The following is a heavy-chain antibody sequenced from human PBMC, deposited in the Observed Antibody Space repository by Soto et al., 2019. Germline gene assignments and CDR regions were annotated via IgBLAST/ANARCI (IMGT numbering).Heavy chain of an antibody. D-gene: IGHD2-15*01. V-gene: IGHV1-46*03. CDR1: GYTFTSYY. J-gene: IGHJ6*02. Sequence: ASVTVSCKASGYTFTSYYMHWVRQAPGQGLERMGIINPSGGSTSYAQKLQGRVTMTRDKSTSTVYMELSSLRTEDTAVYYCDRGPPGYFSGGSCYGANYYYGMDVWGQRTTVTVSS. CDR3: DRGPPGYFSGGSCYGANYYYGMDV. CDR2: INPSGGST.